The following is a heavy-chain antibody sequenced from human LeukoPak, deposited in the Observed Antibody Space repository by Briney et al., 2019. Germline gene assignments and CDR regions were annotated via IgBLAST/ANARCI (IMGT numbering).Heavy chain of an antibody. Sequence: ASVKVCCKPAGYSYISYVINWVRQAAGQRLEWMGWMSPSSGKTGKAQKYHARVTMTRDTSTSTAYMELNSLTSEDTAFCFCTRAINWNLYYWGQGALVTVSS. J-gene: IGHJ4*02. D-gene: IGHD1-20*01. V-gene: IGHV1-8*01. CDR3: TRAINWNLYY. CDR2: MSPSSGKT. CDR1: GYSYISYV.